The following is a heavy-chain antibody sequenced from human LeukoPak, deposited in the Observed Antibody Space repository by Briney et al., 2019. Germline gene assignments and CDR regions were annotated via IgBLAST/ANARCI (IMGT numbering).Heavy chain of an antibody. CDR2: NYYSGST. CDR3: ARERIALYWYFDL. CDR1: GGSISSGDYY. Sequence: PSQTLSLTCTVSGGSISSGDYYWSWIRQPPGKGLEWIGYNYYSGSTYYNPSLKSRVTISVDTSKNQFSLKLSSVTAADTAVYYCARERIALYWYFDLWGRGTLVTVSS. J-gene: IGHJ2*01. D-gene: IGHD2-15*01. V-gene: IGHV4-30-4*01.